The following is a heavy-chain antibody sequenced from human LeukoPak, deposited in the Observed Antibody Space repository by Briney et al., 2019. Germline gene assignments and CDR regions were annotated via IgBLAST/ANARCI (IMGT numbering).Heavy chain of an antibody. CDR3: ARSLLVASLDAFDI. D-gene: IGHD2-15*01. V-gene: IGHV3-7*01. Sequence: DSVKGRFTISRDNAKSSLYLQMNSLRAEDTAVYYCARSLLVASLDAFDIWGQGTMVTVSS. J-gene: IGHJ3*02.